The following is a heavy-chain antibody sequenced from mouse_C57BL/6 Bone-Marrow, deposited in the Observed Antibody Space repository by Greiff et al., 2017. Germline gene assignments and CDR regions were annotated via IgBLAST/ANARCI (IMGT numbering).Heavy chain of an antibody. CDR3: ARSFTVVAPFDY. V-gene: IGHV1-63*01. CDR1: GYTFTNYW. CDR2: IYPGGGYT. J-gene: IGHJ2*01. Sequence: VQLQQSGAELVRPGTSVKMSCKASGYTFTNYWIGWAKQRPGHGLEWIGDIYPGGGYTNYNEKFKGKATLTADKSSSTAYMQLSSLTSEDSAVYYCARSFTVVAPFDYWGQGTTLTVSS. D-gene: IGHD1-1*01.